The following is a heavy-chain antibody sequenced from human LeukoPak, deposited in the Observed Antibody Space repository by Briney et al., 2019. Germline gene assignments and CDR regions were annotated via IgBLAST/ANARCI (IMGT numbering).Heavy chain of an antibody. J-gene: IGHJ3*02. CDR1: GYTFTSYD. Sequence: ASVKVSCKASGYTFTSYDINWVRQATGQGLAWMGWMNPNSGNTGYAQKFQGRVTMTRNTSISTAYMELSSLRSEDTAVYYCARGRYSSSSGDAFDIWGQGTMVTVSS. V-gene: IGHV1-8*01. CDR3: ARGRYSSSSGDAFDI. CDR2: MNPNSGNT. D-gene: IGHD6-6*01.